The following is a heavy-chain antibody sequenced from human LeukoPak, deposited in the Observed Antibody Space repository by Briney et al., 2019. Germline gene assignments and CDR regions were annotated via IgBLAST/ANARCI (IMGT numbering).Heavy chain of an antibody. CDR3: ATSANYDILSGYYPHFDY. J-gene: IGHJ4*02. CDR1: GGTFTSYA. Sequence: SVTVSFTASGGTFTSYAISWVRQAPGQGLEWMGGIIAIFGTANYAQKFQGRVTITPDASTSTAYMDLSSLRSEDTAVYYCATSANYDILSGYYPHFDYWGQGTLVTVSS. V-gene: IGHV1-69*13. D-gene: IGHD3-9*01. CDR2: IIAIFGTA.